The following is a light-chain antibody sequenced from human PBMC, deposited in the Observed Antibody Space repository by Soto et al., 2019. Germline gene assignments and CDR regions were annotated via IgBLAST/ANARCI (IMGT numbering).Light chain of an antibody. V-gene: IGKV3-20*01. CDR1: QSVSSNY. Sequence: IVLTQSPGTLSLSPGERGALSCRASQSVSSNYVAWYQQKPGQAPRLLISGASNRATGTPDRFRGSGSGTDFTLTITRLEPEYFAVYYCHQYGSVPWTFVHGT. CDR2: GAS. CDR3: HQYGSVPWT. J-gene: IGKJ1*01.